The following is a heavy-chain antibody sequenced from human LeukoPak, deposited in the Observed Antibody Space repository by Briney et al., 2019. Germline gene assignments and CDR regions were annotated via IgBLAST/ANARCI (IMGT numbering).Heavy chain of an antibody. Sequence: PGGSLRLSCAASGFTVNSNYMTWVRQAPGKGLEWVSVIYSGGSTYYADSVKGRFTISRDNSKNTLYLRMNSLRAEDTAVYYCASGPREIQPEDYWGQGTLATVSS. CDR3: ASGPREIQPEDY. J-gene: IGHJ4*02. V-gene: IGHV3-66*02. D-gene: IGHD5-18*01. CDR2: IYSGGST. CDR1: GFTVNSNY.